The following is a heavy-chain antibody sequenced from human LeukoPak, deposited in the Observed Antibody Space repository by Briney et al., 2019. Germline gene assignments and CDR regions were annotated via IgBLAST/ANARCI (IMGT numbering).Heavy chain of an antibody. J-gene: IGHJ4*02. CDR2: INPNSGGT. Sequence: ASVKVSCKASGYTFTGYYMHWVRQAPGQGLEWMGWINPNSGGTNYAQKFQGRVTMTRDTSISTAYMELSRLRSDDTAVYYCARVPSSGWYELDYWGQGTLVTVSS. CDR1: GYTFTGYY. V-gene: IGHV1-2*02. CDR3: ARVPSSGWYELDY. D-gene: IGHD6-19*01.